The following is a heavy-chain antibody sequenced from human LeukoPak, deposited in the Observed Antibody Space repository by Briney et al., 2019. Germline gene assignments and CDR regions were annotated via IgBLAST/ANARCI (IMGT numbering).Heavy chain of an antibody. V-gene: IGHV3-15*07. CDR1: GFTFSNAW. Sequence: GGSLRLSCAASGFTFSNAWMNWVRQAPGKGLEWVGRIKSKTDGGTTDYAAPVKGRFTIPRDDSKNTLYLQMNGLKTEDTAVYYCTTFVYYDFWSGYYNRGDFDYWGQGTLVTVSS. CDR2: IKSKTDGGTT. J-gene: IGHJ4*02. D-gene: IGHD3-3*01. CDR3: TTFVYYDFWSGYYNRGDFDY.